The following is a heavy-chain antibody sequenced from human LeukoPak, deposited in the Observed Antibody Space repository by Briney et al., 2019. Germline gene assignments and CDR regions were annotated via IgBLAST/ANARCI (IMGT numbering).Heavy chain of an antibody. CDR1: GFTVSNNY. CDR2: IYAGGST. J-gene: IGHJ3*02. D-gene: IGHD2-2*01. Sequence: GGSLRLSCAASGFTVSNNYMSWVRQAPGKGLEWVSVIYAGGSTYYADSVKGRFTISRDNSKSTLSFQMNSLRAEDTAVYYCAREVDAFDIWGQGTMASVCS. CDR3: AREVDAFDI. V-gene: IGHV3-66*01.